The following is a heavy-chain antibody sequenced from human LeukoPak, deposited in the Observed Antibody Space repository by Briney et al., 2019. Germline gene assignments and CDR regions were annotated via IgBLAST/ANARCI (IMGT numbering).Heavy chain of an antibody. J-gene: IGHJ3*02. D-gene: IGHD2-8*01. CDR3: AKLLGYCTNGVCYSDDFDI. CDR2: IWYDGSNK. CDR1: GFTFSSYG. V-gene: IGHV3-33*06. Sequence: PGRSLRLSCAASGFTFSSYGMHWVRQAPGKGLEWVAVIWYDGSNKYYADSVKGRFTISRDNSKNTLYLQMNSLRAEDTAVYYCAKLLGYCTNGVCYSDDFDIWGQGTMVTVSS.